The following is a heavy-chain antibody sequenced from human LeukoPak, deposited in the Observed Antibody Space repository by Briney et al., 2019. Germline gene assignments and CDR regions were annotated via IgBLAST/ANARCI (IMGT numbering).Heavy chain of an antibody. CDR1: GFTFSSYS. CDR3: AKDQRYYYGSGSLKA. CDR2: ISSSSSYI. J-gene: IGHJ5*02. V-gene: IGHV3-21*01. Sequence: PGGSLRLSCAASGFTFSSYSMNWVRQAPGKGLEWVSSISSSSSYIYYADSVKGRFTISRDNSKNTLYLQMNSLRSEDTAVYYCAKDQRYYYGSGSLKAWGQGTLVTVSS. D-gene: IGHD3-10*01.